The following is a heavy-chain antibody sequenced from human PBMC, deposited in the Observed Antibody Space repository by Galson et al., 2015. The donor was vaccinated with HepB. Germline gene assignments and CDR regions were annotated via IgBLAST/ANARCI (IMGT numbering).Heavy chain of an antibody. Sequence: SLRLSCAASGFTFSDYYMSWIRQAPGKGLEWVSYISSSGSTIYYADSVKGRFTISRDNAKNSLYLQMNSLRAEDTAVYYCARVDCSSTSCYSGGWFDPWGQRTLVTVSS. D-gene: IGHD2-2*02. CDR1: GFTFSDYY. J-gene: IGHJ5*02. V-gene: IGHV3-11*01. CDR2: ISSSGSTI. CDR3: ARVDCSSTSCYSGGWFDP.